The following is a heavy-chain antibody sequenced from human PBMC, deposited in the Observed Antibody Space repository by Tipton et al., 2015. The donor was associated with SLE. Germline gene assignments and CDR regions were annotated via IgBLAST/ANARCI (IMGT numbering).Heavy chain of an antibody. D-gene: IGHD3-22*01. V-gene: IGHV4-59*01. CDR3: ARGGTYHDSSGNIDY. CDR1: GASISSYY. CDR2: AYDIEFT. J-gene: IGHJ4*02. Sequence: TLSLTCTVSGASISSYYWSWIRQPPGKGLEWIGYAYDIEFTSYNPSLKSRVTISLDTSKNQFSLKLSSVTAADTAVYYCARGGTYHDSSGNIDYWGQGPLGTASS.